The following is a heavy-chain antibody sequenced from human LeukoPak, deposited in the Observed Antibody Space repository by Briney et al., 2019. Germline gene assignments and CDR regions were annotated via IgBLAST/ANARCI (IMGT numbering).Heavy chain of an antibody. CDR1: GYTFTSYG. CDR3: ARDVGQYCSGGSCYPLDY. V-gene: IGHV1-18*04. J-gene: IGHJ4*02. Sequence: ASVKVSCKTSGYTFTSYGISWARQAPGQGLEWMGWINPNNGNTDYAQRLQGRLTVTKDTSTSTAYMELRSLRSDDTALYYCARDVGQYCSGGSCYPLDYWGQGTLVTVSS. CDR2: INPNNGNT. D-gene: IGHD2-15*01.